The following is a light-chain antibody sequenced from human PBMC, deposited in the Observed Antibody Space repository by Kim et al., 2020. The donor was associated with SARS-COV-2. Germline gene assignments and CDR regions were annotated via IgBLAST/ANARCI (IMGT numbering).Light chain of an antibody. Sequence: SSELTQDPAVSVALGQTVSLTCQGDSLRNYYATWYQQRPGQAPVLVLYGKYNRPSGIPDRFSGSASGNTASLTITGAQAEDEADYYCHSRDSSGDHVLFG. V-gene: IGLV3-19*01. CDR2: GKY. CDR3: HSRDSSGDHVL. CDR1: SLRNYY. J-gene: IGLJ3*02.